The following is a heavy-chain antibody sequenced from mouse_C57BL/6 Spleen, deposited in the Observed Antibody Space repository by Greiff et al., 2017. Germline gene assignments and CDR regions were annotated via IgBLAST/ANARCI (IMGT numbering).Heavy chain of an antibody. D-gene: IGHD1-1*01. Sequence: QVQLQQPGTELVKPGASVKLSCKASGYTFTSYWMHWVKQRPGQGLEWIGNINPSNGGTNYNQKFKGKATLTVDTSSSTAYMQLSSLTSEDSAVYYCARGGGFTTVVYFDYWGQGTTLTVSS. V-gene: IGHV1-53*01. J-gene: IGHJ2*01. CDR2: INPSNGGT. CDR3: ARGGGFTTVVYFDY. CDR1: GYTFTSYW.